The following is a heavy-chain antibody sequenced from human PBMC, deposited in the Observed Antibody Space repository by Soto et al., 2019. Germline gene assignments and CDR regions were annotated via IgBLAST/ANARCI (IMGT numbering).Heavy chain of an antibody. V-gene: IGHV3-21*01. CDR3: ARVLYGDYPHFDS. Sequence: GGSLRLSFAASGFTFSDYSMSWVRQAPGKGLEWVASIRSSSSYIYYAASVKGRFTISRDNAKNLLYLQMNSLRAEDTAVYYCARVLYGDYPHFDSWGQGTLVTVSS. J-gene: IGHJ4*02. D-gene: IGHD4-17*01. CDR1: GFTFSDYS. CDR2: IRSSSSYI.